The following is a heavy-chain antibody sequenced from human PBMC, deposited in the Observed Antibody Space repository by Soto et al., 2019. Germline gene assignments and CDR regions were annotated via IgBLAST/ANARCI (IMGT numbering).Heavy chain of an antibody. CDR3: ARSNSGYDFDY. V-gene: IGHV1-69*02. Sequence: QVQVVKSGAEVKKPGSSVKVSCKASGGTFSSYTISWVRQARGQGLEWMGRIIPILGIANYAQKFQGRVTITADKSTSTAYMELSSLRSEDTAVYYCARSNSGYDFDYWGQGTLVTVPS. CDR1: GGTFSSYT. D-gene: IGHD5-12*01. CDR2: IIPILGIA. J-gene: IGHJ4*02.